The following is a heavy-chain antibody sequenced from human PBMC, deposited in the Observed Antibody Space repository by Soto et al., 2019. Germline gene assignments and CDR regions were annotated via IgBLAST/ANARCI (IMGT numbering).Heavy chain of an antibody. J-gene: IGHJ1*01. Sequence: QVQLQQWGAGLLKPSETLSLTCAVYGGSFSGYYWSWIRQPPGKGLQWIGEINHRGNTNYNPSLKSRVTISVDTSKNQFSLRLSSVTAADTAVYYCARVVIARRVFQDWGQGTLVTVSS. V-gene: IGHV4-34*01. CDR1: GGSFSGYY. D-gene: IGHD3-22*01. CDR2: INHRGNT. CDR3: ARVVIARRVFQD.